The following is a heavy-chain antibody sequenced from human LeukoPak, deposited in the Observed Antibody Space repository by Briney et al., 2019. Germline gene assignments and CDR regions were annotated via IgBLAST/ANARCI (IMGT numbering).Heavy chain of an antibody. V-gene: IGHV3-30*04. CDR2: ISFDGHNT. Sequence: GGSLRLSCAASGFTFRSFALHWVRQSPGKGLEWVAVISFDGHNTFYAGSVKGRFTISRDNSRNTLYLQMNSLRAEDTAVYFCARSKGFADLLHHYYYYALDVWGQGTTVTVSS. J-gene: IGHJ6*02. CDR1: GFTFRSFA. CDR3: ARSKGFADLLHHYYYYALDV. D-gene: IGHD3-10*01.